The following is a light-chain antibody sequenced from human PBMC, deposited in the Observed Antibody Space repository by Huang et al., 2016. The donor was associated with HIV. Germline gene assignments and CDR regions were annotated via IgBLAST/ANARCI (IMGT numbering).Light chain of an antibody. CDR2: GAS. CDR3: QQYNNWPGT. CDR1: LSVSSN. Sequence: EIVMTQSPATLSVSPGERATLSCRASLSVSSNLAWYQQKPGPAPRLLIDGASTRATGIPARFSGSGSGTEFTLTISSLQSEDFSVYYCQQYNNWPGTFGQGTKVEIK. V-gene: IGKV3-15*01. J-gene: IGKJ1*01.